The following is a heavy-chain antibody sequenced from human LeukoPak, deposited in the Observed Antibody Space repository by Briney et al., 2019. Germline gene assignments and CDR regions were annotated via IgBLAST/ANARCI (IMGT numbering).Heavy chain of an antibody. CDR3: AKVGGFNWIDP. V-gene: IGHV4-4*07. CDR2: IYTGGST. CDR1: GGSISSYY. D-gene: IGHD4-23*01. Sequence: SETLSLTCTVSGGSISSYYWSWIRQPAGKGLEWIGRIYTGGSTNYNPSLKSRVTMSVDTSKNQFSPKLSSVTAADTAIYYCAKVGGFNWIDPWGQGTLVTVSS. J-gene: IGHJ5*02.